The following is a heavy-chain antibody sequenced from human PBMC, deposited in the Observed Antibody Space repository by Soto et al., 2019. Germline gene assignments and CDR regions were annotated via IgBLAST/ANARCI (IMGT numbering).Heavy chain of an antibody. CDR3: ARDRYSYYDFWSGSLPYYYGTDV. D-gene: IGHD3-3*01. J-gene: IGHJ6*02. V-gene: IGHV3-7*01. CDR2: IKQDGSEK. Sequence: GGSLRLSCAASGFTFSSYWMSWVRQAPGKGLEWVANIKQDGSEKYYVDSVKGRFTISRDNAKNSLYLQMNSLRAEDTAVYYCARDRYSYYDFWSGSLPYYYGTDVWGQGTTVTVSS. CDR1: GFTFSSYW.